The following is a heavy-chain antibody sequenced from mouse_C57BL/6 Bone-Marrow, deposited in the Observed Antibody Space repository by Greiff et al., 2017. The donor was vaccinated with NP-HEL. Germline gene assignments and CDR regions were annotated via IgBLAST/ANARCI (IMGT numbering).Heavy chain of an antibody. D-gene: IGHD1-1*01. V-gene: IGHV1-81*01. Sequence: QVQLQQSGAELARPGASVKLSCKASGYTFTSYGISWVKQRTGQGLEWIGEIYPRSGNTYYNEKFKGQATLTADKSSSKAYMELRSLTSEDSAVYFCARGEITTVRTFDYWGQGTTLTVSS. CDR2: IYPRSGNT. J-gene: IGHJ2*01. CDR3: ARGEITTVRTFDY. CDR1: GYTFTSYG.